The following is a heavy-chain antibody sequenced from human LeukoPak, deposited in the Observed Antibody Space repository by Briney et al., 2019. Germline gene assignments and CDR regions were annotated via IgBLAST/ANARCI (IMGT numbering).Heavy chain of an antibody. Sequence: GRSLRLSCAASGFTFSSYAMHWVRRAPGKGLEWVAVISYDGSNKYYADSVKGRFTISRDNSKNTLYLQMNSLRAEDTAVYYCARDRYGGNSPNYYYYYGMDVWGQGTTVTVSS. CDR1: GFTFSSYA. CDR2: ISYDGSNK. D-gene: IGHD4-23*01. J-gene: IGHJ6*02. V-gene: IGHV3-30-3*01. CDR3: ARDRYGGNSPNYYYYYGMDV.